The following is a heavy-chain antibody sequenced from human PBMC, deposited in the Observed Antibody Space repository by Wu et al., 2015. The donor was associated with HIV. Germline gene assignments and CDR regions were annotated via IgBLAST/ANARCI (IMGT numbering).Heavy chain of an antibody. Sequence: QVHLLQSGAEVKKPGASVMVSCTASGYTFTGYYMHWVRQAPGQGLEWMGWINPNSGGTNYAQKFQGRVTMTRDTSISTAYMELSRLRSDDTAVYYCARDVDYYDSSGYPRYYYYGMDVWGQGTTVTVSS. D-gene: IGHD3-22*01. V-gene: IGHV1-2*02. CDR1: GYTFTGYY. CDR2: INPNSGGT. CDR3: ARDVDYYDSSGYPRYYYYGMDV. J-gene: IGHJ6*02.